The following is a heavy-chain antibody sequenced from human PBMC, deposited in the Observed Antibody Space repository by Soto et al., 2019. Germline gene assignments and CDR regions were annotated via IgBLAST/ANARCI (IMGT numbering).Heavy chain of an antibody. V-gene: IGHV3-30*03. D-gene: IGHD6-19*01. CDR1: GFTFSDYA. CDR2: VSHDGRNT. Sequence: VQLVESGGGVVQPGRSLRLSCAASGFTFSDYAMHWVRQAPGKGLEWVAVVSHDGRNTHYADSVKGRITISRDRSTNTVALEMSSLRAEDTAVYYCARGGRQWLVTSDFNYWGQGALVTVSS. CDR3: ARGGRQWLVTSDFNY. J-gene: IGHJ4*02.